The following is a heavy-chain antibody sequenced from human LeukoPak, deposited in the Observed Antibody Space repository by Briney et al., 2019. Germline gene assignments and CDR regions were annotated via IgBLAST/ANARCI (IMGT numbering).Heavy chain of an antibody. CDR2: INSDGSST. CDR1: GFTFSSYW. CDR3: ARARRCSSTSCYPGFDP. Sequence: GGSLRLSCAASGFTFSSYWMHWVRQAPGKGLVWVSRINSDGSSTSYADSVKGRFTISRDNAKNTLYLQMNSLRAEDTAVYYCARARRCSSTSCYPGFDPWGQGTLVTVSS. J-gene: IGHJ5*02. V-gene: IGHV3-74*01. D-gene: IGHD2-2*01.